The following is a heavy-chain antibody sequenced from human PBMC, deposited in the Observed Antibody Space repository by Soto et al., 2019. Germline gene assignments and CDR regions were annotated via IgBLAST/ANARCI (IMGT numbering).Heavy chain of an antibody. V-gene: IGHV3-30*18. D-gene: IGHD2-21*02. CDR3: AKGVAYCGGDCYSHFDL. Sequence: QVQLVESGGGVVQPGRSLRLSCAASGFTFSSYGMHWVRQAPGKGLEWVAVISYDGSNKYYADSVKGRFTISRDNSKNTLYLQMNSLGAEDTAVYYCAKGVAYCGGDCYSHFDLWGRGTLVTVSS. CDR2: ISYDGSNK. J-gene: IGHJ2*01. CDR1: GFTFSSYG.